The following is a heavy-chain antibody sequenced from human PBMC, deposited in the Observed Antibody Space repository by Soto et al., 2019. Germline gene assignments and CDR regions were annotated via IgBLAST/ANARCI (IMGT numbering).Heavy chain of an antibody. Sequence: QVQLVQSGAEVKKPGSSVKVSCTTSGGTLSTFGFSWVRQAPGQGLEWMGGIVPVLGSADYPQKFQGRVTIPGVTSINTVYMELSGLSSEDTAYYYCARGTYYDNRGYHENGGYVDLWGRGYLVTVSS. CDR1: GGTLSTFG. CDR3: ARGTYYDNRGYHENGGYVDL. J-gene: IGHJ2*01. D-gene: IGHD3-22*01. V-gene: IGHV1-69*06. CDR2: IVPVLGSA.